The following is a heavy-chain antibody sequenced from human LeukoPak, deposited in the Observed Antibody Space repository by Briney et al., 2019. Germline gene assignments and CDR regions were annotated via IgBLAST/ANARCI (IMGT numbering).Heavy chain of an antibody. V-gene: IGHV1-2*02. CDR2: INPNSGGT. J-gene: IGHJ4*02. CDR3: ARVGATGTTSPFDY. D-gene: IGHD1-1*01. Sequence: ASVTVSYKASGYTFTGYYILWVRQAPGQGLAWVGWINPNSGGTNYAQKFQGRVTMTRDTSISTAYMELSRLRSDDTAVYYCARVGATGTTSPFDYWGQGTLVTVSS. CDR1: GYTFTGYY.